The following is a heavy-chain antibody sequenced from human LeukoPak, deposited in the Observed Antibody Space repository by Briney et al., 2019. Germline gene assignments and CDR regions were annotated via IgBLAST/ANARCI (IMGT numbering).Heavy chain of an antibody. V-gene: IGHV3-9*01. CDR2: ISWNSGSI. CDR3: AKDIVATIAWEQFDY. Sequence: GRSLRLSCAASGFTFDDYAMHWVRQAPGKGLEWVSGISWNSGSIGYADSVKGRFTISRDNAKNSLYLQMNSLRAEDTALYYCAKDIVATIAWEQFDYWGQGTLVTVSS. J-gene: IGHJ4*02. D-gene: IGHD5-12*01. CDR1: GFTFDDYA.